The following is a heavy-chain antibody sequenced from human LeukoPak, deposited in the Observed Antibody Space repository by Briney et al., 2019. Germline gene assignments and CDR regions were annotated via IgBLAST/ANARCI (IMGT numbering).Heavy chain of an antibody. CDR1: GVSIRSGYYY. D-gene: IGHD4-23*01. CDR2: IYDSGAT. J-gene: IGHJ4*02. Sequence: SETLSLTCTVSGVSIRSGYYYWGWIRQPPGKGLEWIGEIYDSGATNYNPSLKSRVTMLLDKSKNQFPLKLNSVTAADTAVYYCARNGGNSDYDYWGQGTLVTVSA. V-gene: IGHV4-39*06. CDR3: ARNGGNSDYDY.